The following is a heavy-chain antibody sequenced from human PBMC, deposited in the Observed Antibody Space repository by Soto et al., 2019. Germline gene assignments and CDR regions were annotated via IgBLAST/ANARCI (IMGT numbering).Heavy chain of an antibody. CDR2: ISGGGGNT. CDR1: GFTFSSCA. D-gene: IGHD5-18*01. V-gene: IGHV3-23*01. Sequence: GGSLRLSCAASGFTFSSCAMSWVRQAPGKGLEWVSTISGGGGNTYYADSVKGRFTISRDNSKDTLHLQMNSLRAEDTAVYYCAKILSGNNYGGFDYWGQGTLVTVSS. J-gene: IGHJ4*02. CDR3: AKILSGNNYGGFDY.